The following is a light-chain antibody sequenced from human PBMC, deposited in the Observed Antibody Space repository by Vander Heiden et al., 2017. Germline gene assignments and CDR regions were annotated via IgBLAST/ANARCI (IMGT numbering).Light chain of an antibody. J-gene: IGLJ1*01. CDR2: GEN. CDR1: SLRSYY. Sequence: SSELTQDPAVSVASGQTVRITCQGDSLRSYYASWYQQKPGQAPVLVNYGENNRPAGIPDRFSGSSSGNTASLTSTGTQAEDEADYYCNSRDSSGNPYVFGTGTKVTVL. CDR3: NSRDSSGNPYV. V-gene: IGLV3-19*01.